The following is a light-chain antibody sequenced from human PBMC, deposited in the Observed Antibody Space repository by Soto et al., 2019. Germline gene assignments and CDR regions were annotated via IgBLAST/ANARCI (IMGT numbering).Light chain of an antibody. J-gene: IGKJ1*01. CDR3: QEYGSSSWT. CDR1: QSVRSSY. Sequence: EIVLTQSPGTLSLSPGERATLSCRASQSVRSSYLAWYQQKPGQAPRLLIYAASSRAAGIPVRFSGSGSGTDFTLTIIRLEPEDFAVYYCQEYGSSSWTFGQGTKVEIK. CDR2: AAS. V-gene: IGKV3-20*01.